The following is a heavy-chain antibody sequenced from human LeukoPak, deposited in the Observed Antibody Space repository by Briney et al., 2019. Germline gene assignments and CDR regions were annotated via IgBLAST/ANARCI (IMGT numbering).Heavy chain of an antibody. CDR3: ARDEGYCSSTTCYPDY. CDR2: ISSSSTYT. J-gene: IGHJ4*02. Sequence: PGRSLRLSCAASGFSISNYGMFWVRQAPGKGLECVSYISSSSTYTNYADSVKGRFTISRDNAKNSLYLQMNSLRAEDTAVYYCARDEGYCSSTTCYPDYWGQGTLVTVSS. CDR1: GFSISNYG. V-gene: IGHV3-11*05. D-gene: IGHD2-2*01.